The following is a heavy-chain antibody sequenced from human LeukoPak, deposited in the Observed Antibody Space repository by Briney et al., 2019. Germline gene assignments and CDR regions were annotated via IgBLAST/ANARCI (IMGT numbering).Heavy chain of an antibody. CDR1: GGSFSGYY. J-gene: IGHJ4*02. D-gene: IGHD3-10*01. Sequence: PSETLSLTCAVYGGSFSGYYWSWIRQPPGKGLEWIGEINHSGSTNYNPSLKSRVTISVDTSKNQFSLKLSSVTAADTAVYYCAIWGSVSTGFDYWGQGTLVTVSS. CDR3: AIWGSVSTGFDY. CDR2: INHSGST. V-gene: IGHV4-34*01.